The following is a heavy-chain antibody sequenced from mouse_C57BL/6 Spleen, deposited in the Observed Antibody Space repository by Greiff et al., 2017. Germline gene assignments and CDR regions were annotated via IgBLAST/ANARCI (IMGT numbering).Heavy chain of an antibody. J-gene: IGHJ2*01. CDR1: GYTFTDYY. CDR2: IFPGSGST. CDR3: ARNYYGSSAYDFDY. Sequence: VQLQQSGPELVKPGASVKISCKASGYTFTDYYINWVKQRPGQGLEWIGWIFPGSGSTYYNEKFKGKATLTVDKSSSTAYMWLSGLTSEASAVYFCARNYYGSSAYDFDYWGQGTTLTVSS. D-gene: IGHD1-1*01. V-gene: IGHV1-75*01.